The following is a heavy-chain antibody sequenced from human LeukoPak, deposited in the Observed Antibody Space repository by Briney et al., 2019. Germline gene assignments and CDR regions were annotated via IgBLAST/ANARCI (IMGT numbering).Heavy chain of an antibody. J-gene: IGHJ4*02. V-gene: IGHV3-15*01. CDR3: TAGLGKTDDDS. D-gene: IGHD4-11*01. CDR2: VRTTDEGETT. Sequence: GGSLRLSCEGSGFNLNDAWMSWIRQAPGKGLEWVGRVRTTDEGETTDYAAPVRGRFIISRDDSKNMVFLQMNRLETEDTAIYYCTAGLGKTDDDSWGQGTLVTVSS. CDR1: GFNLNDAW.